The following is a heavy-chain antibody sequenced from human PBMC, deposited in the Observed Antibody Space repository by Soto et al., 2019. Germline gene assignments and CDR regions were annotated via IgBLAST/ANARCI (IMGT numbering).Heavy chain of an antibody. CDR2: ISGSGGST. D-gene: IGHD2-8*01. CDR1: GFTFSSYA. Sequence: PGGSLRLSCAASGFTFSSYAISWVRQAPGKGLEWVSAISGSGGSTYYEDSVRGRFTISRDNSKNTLYLQMNSLRAEDTAVYYCAKVVWRNPDYWGQGTLVTVSS. V-gene: IGHV3-23*01. J-gene: IGHJ4*02. CDR3: AKVVWRNPDY.